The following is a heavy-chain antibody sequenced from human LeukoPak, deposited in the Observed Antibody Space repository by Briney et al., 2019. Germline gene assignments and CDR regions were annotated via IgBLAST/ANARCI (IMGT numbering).Heavy chain of an antibody. D-gene: IGHD6-13*01. V-gene: IGHV4-59*01. CDR3: ASGPYPAAGTDHQFDY. CDR1: GASISSYY. Sequence: PSETLSLTCTVSGASISSYYWSWIRQPPGKGPEWIGYIFYSGSTLYNPPLQSRVTISVDTSKNQFSLKLTSVTVADTAVYYCASGPYPAAGTDHQFDYWGQGTLVTVSS. J-gene: IGHJ4*02. CDR2: IFYSGST.